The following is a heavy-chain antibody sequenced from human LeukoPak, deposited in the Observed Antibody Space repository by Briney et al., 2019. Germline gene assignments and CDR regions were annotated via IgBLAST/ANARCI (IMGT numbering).Heavy chain of an antibody. D-gene: IGHD1-26*01. CDR2: ISWNSGSI. J-gene: IGHJ4*02. CDR1: RFTFDDYA. V-gene: IGHV3-9*01. Sequence: GRSLRLSCAASRFTFDDYAMHWVRQARGKGLEWVSGISWNSGSIGYADSVKGRFTISRDNAKNSLYLQMNSLRAEDTALYYCAKDSGSYYGYFDYWGQGTLFTVSS. CDR3: AKDSGSYYGYFDY.